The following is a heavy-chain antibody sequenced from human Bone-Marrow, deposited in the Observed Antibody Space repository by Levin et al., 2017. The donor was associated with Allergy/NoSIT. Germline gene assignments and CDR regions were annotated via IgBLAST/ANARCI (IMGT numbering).Heavy chain of an antibody. D-gene: IGHD3-10*01. CDR1: GYTFTGYY. Sequence: GASVKVSCKASGYTFTGYYMHWVRQAPGQGLEWMGWINPNSGGTNYAQKFQGRVTMTRDTSISTAYMELSRLRSDDTAVYYCATQIIRATMVRGVIMGSFDYWGQGTLVTVSS. V-gene: IGHV1-2*02. CDR2: INPNSGGT. J-gene: IGHJ4*02. CDR3: ATQIIRATMVRGVIMGSFDY.